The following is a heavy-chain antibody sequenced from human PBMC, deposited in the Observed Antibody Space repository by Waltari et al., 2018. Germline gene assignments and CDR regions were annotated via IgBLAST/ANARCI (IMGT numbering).Heavy chain of an antibody. CDR2: SSGSGGRN. D-gene: IGHD3-3*01. CDR3: AKAAPYDFWSGAFDY. V-gene: IGHV3-23*01. CDR1: GFTFSSYA. J-gene: IGHJ4*02. Sequence: EVQLLESGGGLVQPGGSLRLSCAASGFTFSSYAMSWVRQGPGKGLEWISASSGSGGRNTYADSVKGPFTISGDNSKHTLYLQRNSLRAEDTAVYYCAKAAPYDFWSGAFDYWGQGTLVTVSS.